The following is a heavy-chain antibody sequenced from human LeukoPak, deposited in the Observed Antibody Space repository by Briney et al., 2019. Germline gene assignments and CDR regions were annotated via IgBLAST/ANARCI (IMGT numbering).Heavy chain of an antibody. Sequence: SVKVSCKASGGTFRRYAMSWVRQAPGQGLEWMGGIIPMFGTANYAQNFQGRVTITADESTGTAYMDLSSLRSEDTAVYYCARVVTPRYCTTPSCYWKGWFDPWGQGTLVTVSS. CDR1: GGTFRRYA. D-gene: IGHD2-2*01. CDR2: IIPMFGTA. J-gene: IGHJ5*02. V-gene: IGHV1-69*13. CDR3: ARVVTPRYCTTPSCYWKGWFDP.